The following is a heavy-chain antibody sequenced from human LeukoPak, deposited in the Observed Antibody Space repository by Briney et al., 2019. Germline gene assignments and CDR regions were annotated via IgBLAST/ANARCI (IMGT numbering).Heavy chain of an antibody. V-gene: IGHV4-59*01. J-gene: IGHJ6*03. CDR2: IYYSGST. CDR1: GGSISSYY. Sequence: PSETLSLTCTVSGGSISSYYWSWIRQPPGKGLEWTGYIYYSGSTNYNPSLKSRVTISVDTSKNQFSLKLSSVTAADPAVYYCARGMGYFWSGSRGPYYYYYYMDVWGKGTTVTVSS. CDR3: ARGMGYFWSGSRGPYYYYYYMDV. D-gene: IGHD3-3*01.